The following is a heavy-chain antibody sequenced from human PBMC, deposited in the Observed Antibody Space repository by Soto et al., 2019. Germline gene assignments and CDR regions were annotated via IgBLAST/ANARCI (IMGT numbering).Heavy chain of an antibody. CDR2: ISSSSSSYI. V-gene: IGHV3-21*01. CDR1: GFTFSSYS. CDR3: ARDKSGSGGSGYSYWFDP. D-gene: IGHD2-15*01. Sequence: GGSLRLSCAASGFTFSSYSMNWVRQAPGKGLEWVSSISSSSSSYIYYADSVKGRFTISRDNAKNSLYLQMNSLRAEDTAVYYCARDKSGSGGSGYSYWFDPWGQGTLVTVSS. J-gene: IGHJ5*02.